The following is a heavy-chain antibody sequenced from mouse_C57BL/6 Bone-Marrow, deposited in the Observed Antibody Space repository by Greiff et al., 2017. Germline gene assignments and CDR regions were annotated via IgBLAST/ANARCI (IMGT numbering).Heavy chain of an antibody. CDR3: HRQLRLPCDD. Sequence: QVQLKQPGAELVKPGASVKLSCKASGYTFTSYWMHWVKQRPGQGLEWIGMIHPNSGSTNYNEKFKSKATLTVDKSSSTAYMQLSSLTSEDSAVYYCHRQLRLPCDDGGQGTTRTVAS. D-gene: IGHD3-2*02. CDR1: GYTFTSYW. CDR2: IHPNSGST. J-gene: IGHJ2*01. V-gene: IGHV1-64*01.